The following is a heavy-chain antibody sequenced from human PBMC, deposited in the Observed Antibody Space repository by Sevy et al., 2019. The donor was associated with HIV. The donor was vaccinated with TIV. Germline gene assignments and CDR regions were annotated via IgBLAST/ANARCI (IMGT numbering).Heavy chain of an antibody. CDR3: TRNGGAFDNGFDP. D-gene: IGHD2-8*01. V-gene: IGHV3-30*03. J-gene: IGHJ5*02. CDR2: ISYDGNKI. CDR1: GFTFSNFG. Sequence: GGSLRLSCAASGFTFSNFGMHWVRQAPGKGLEWLADISYDGNKIYYVDSVKGRFTVSRDNSKNTLYLQMNSLRAEDTAVYYCTRNGGAFDNGFDPWGQGTLVTVSS.